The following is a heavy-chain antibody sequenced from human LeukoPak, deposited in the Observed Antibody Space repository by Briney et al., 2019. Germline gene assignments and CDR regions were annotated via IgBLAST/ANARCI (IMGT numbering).Heavy chain of an antibody. CDR1: GDSLTSGFY. CDR2: VYHTGST. CDR3: VRPLEIYSPYYFDH. Sequence: LETLSLTCSVSGDSLTSGFYWGWIRKPPGKGLEWIGSVYHTGSTYYNPFLKTRINIFVDTLTNQFSLRLRSVTAADTAMYFCVRPLEIYSPYYFDHWGQGILVTVSS. J-gene: IGHJ4*02. D-gene: IGHD5-12*01. V-gene: IGHV4-38-2*02.